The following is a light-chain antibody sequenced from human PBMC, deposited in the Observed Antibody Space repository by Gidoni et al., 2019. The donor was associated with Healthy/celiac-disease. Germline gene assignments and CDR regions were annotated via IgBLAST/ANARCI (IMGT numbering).Light chain of an antibody. CDR1: QSVSSSY. CDR3: QQDGSSPPWT. V-gene: IGKV3-20*01. Sequence: VLTRSPATLSLSPGARATLSCRASQSVSSSYLAWYQQKPGQAPRLLIYGASSRATGIPDRFSGSGSGTDFTLTISRLEPEDFAVYYCQQDGSSPPWTFXXXTKVEIK. J-gene: IGKJ1*01. CDR2: GAS.